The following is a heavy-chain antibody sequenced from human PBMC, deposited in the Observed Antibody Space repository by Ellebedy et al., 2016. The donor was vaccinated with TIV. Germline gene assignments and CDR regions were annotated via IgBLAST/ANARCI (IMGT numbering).Heavy chain of an antibody. D-gene: IGHD1-26*01. CDR1: GGSISSSSYY. V-gene: IGHV4-39*07. CDR2: IYYSGST. J-gene: IGHJ4*02. Sequence: SETLSLTCTVSGGSISSSSYYWGWIRQPPGKGLEWIGNIYYSGSTYCNPSLKSRVTISVDTSRSQISLRLSSVSAADTAVYYCARGGGSYSDYWGQGTLVTVSS. CDR3: ARGGGSYSDY.